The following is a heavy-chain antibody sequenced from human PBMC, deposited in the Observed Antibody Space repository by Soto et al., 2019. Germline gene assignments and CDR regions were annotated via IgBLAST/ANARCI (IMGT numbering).Heavy chain of an antibody. CDR1: GGSISSYY. Sequence: SETLSLTCTVSGGSISSYYWSWIRQPPGKGLEWIGYIYYSGSTNYNPSLKSRVTISVDTSKNQFSLKLSSVTAADTAVYYCARVKGVGYYYYGMHVWGQGTTVTAP. V-gene: IGHV4-59*01. CDR2: IYYSGST. CDR3: ARVKGVGYYYYGMHV. D-gene: IGHD2-8*01. J-gene: IGHJ6*02.